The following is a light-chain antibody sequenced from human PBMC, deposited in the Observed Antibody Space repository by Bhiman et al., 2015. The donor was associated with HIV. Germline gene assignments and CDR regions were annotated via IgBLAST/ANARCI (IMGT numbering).Light chain of an antibody. J-gene: IGLJ2*01. CDR1: KLGDKY. Sequence: SYEVTQPPSVSVSPGQTASITCSGDKLGDKYTCWYQQKPGQSPVLVIYEDTKRPSGIPERFSGSIDSSSNSASLTISGLKTEDEADYYCQSYYGSIGVVFGGGTKLTVL. CDR3: QSYYGSIGVV. CDR2: EDT. V-gene: IGLV3-1*01.